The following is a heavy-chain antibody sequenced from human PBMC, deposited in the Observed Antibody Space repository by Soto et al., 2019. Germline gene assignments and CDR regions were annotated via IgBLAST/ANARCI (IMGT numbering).Heavy chain of an antibody. CDR3: RRSVVAYDDILTGYGRANYYYGMYG. CDR1: GYSFTSYL. D-gene: IGHD3-9*01. J-gene: IGHJ6*02. Sequence: PGESLKISFKGSGYSFTSYLISWVRQMPVKGLECTGRIDPSDSYTNYSPSFQAHVTISADKSISTAYLQWSSLKASDTAMYYCRRSVVAYDDILTGYGRANYYYGMYGWCRRTTVAVCS. V-gene: IGHV5-10-1*01. CDR2: IDPSDSYT.